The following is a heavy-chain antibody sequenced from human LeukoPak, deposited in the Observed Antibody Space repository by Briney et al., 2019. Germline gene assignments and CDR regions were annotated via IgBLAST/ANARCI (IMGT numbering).Heavy chain of an antibody. CDR1: GGSFSGYY. D-gene: IGHD3-22*01. CDR3: ARASYYYDSSGYYRAHFDY. Sequence: PSETLSLTCAVYGGSFSGYYWSWIRQPPGKGLEWIGEINHSGSTNYNPSLKSRVTISVDTSKNQFSLKLSSVTAADTAVYYRARASYYYDSSGYYRAHFDYWGQGTLVTVSS. J-gene: IGHJ4*02. CDR2: INHSGST. V-gene: IGHV4-34*01.